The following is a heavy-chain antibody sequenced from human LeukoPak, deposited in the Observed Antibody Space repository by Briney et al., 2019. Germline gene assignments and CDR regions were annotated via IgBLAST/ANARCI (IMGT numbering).Heavy chain of an antibody. D-gene: IGHD3-3*01. CDR1: GFTFSSYS. V-gene: IGHV3-23*01. J-gene: IGHJ4*02. CDR2: ISGSGGST. Sequence: GGSLRLSCAASGFTFSSYSMNWVRQAPRRGLEWVSAISGSGGSTYYADSVKGRFTISRDNSKNTLYLQMNSLRAEDTAVYYCAKEEYYDFWSGDDYWGQGTLVTVSS. CDR3: AKEEYYDFWSGDDY.